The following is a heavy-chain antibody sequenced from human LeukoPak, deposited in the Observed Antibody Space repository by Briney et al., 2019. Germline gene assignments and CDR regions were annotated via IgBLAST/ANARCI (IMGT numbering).Heavy chain of an antibody. CDR3: ARDPRVVVHKVGYYYYGMDV. CDR2: ISGNGGST. J-gene: IGHJ6*02. V-gene: IGHV3-23*01. CDR1: GFTFSSYA. Sequence: PGGSLRLSCAASGFTFSSYAMSWVRQAPGKGLEWVSSISGNGGSTYYADSVKGRFTISRDNSKNTLYLQMNSLRAEDTAVYYCARDPRVVVHKVGYYYYGMDVWGQGTTVTVSS. D-gene: IGHD3-22*01.